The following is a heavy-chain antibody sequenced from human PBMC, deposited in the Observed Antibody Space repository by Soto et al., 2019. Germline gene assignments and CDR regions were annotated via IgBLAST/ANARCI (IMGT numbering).Heavy chain of an antibody. D-gene: IGHD6-13*01. J-gene: IGHJ4*01. CDR3: AKGSSSSWYYFDY. CDR2: IKQDGSEK. Sequence: EVQLVESGGGLVQPGGSLRLSCAASGFTFSNYWMSWVRQAPGKGLEWVANIKQDGSEKYYVDSMKGRFTISRDNAKNSLYLQMNSLKAEDTAVYYCAKGSSSSWYYFDYWGQGTLVNVSS. V-gene: IGHV3-7*01. CDR1: GFTFSNYW.